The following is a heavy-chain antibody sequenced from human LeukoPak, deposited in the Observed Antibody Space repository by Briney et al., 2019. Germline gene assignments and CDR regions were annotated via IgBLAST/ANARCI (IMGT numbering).Heavy chain of an antibody. D-gene: IGHD2-2*01. Sequence: AASVKVSCKASGGTFSSYAISWVRQAPGQGLEWMGRIIPIFGTANYAQKFQGRVTITTDESTSTAYMELSSLRSEDTAVYYCARGPQGVVPAAMRYYYYMDVWGKGTTVTVSS. J-gene: IGHJ6*03. CDR2: IIPIFGTA. V-gene: IGHV1-69*05. CDR1: GGTFSSYA. CDR3: ARGPQGVVPAAMRYYYYMDV.